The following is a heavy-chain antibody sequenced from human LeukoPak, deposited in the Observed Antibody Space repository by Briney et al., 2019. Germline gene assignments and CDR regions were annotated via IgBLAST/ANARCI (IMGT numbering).Heavy chain of an antibody. CDR2: IIPILGIA. V-gene: IGHV1-69*04. D-gene: IGHD6-19*01. J-gene: IGHJ4*02. CDR3: ARGTLGIAVGCFDY. Sequence: GSSVKVSCKASGGTFSSYAISWVRQAPGQGLEWMGRIIPILGIANYAQKFQGRVTITADKSTSTAYMELSSLRSEDTAVYYCARGTLGIAVGCFDYWGQGTLVTVSS. CDR1: GGTFSSYA.